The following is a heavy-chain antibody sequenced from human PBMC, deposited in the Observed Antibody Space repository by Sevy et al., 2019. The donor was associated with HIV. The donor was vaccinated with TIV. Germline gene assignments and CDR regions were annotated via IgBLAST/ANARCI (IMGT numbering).Heavy chain of an antibody. CDR1: GFTFSSYG. Sequence: GGSLRLSCAASGFTFSSYGMHWVRQAPGKGLEWVAVIWYDGSNKYYADSVKGRFTISRDNSKNTLYLQMNSLRAEDTAVYYCARHHSVPGYYYGMDVWGQGTTVTVSS. V-gene: IGHV3-33*01. D-gene: IGHD1-1*01. J-gene: IGHJ6*02. CDR3: ARHHSVPGYYYGMDV. CDR2: IWYDGSNK.